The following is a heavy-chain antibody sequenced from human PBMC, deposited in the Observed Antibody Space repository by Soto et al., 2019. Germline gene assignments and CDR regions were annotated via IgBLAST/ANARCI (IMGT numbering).Heavy chain of an antibody. D-gene: IGHD6-6*01. CDR3: ARDRDNRYSSSSRGGSEYFQH. CDR1: GFTFSSYW. J-gene: IGHJ1*01. CDR2: IKQDGSEK. Sequence: GGSLRLSCAASGFTFSSYWMSWVRQAPGKGLEWVANIKQDGSEKYYVDSEKGRFTISRDNAKNSLYLQMNSLRAEDTAVYYCARDRDNRYSSSSRGGSEYFQHWGPGTLVTVSS. V-gene: IGHV3-7*03.